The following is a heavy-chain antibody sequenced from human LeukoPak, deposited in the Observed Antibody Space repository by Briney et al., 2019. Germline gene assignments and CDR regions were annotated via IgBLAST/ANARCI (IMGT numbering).Heavy chain of an antibody. V-gene: IGHV3-7*01. CDR1: GFTFSSSA. CDR3: ARPSWTSGSYFDY. CDR2: IDQYESEK. D-gene: IGHD3-10*01. J-gene: IGHJ4*02. Sequence: GGSLRLSCAASGFTFSSSAMSWVRQAPGKGLEWVANIDQYESEKYYVDSVKGRFTISRDNAKNSLYLQMNSLRAEDTAVYYCARPSWTSGSYFDYWGQGALVIVSS.